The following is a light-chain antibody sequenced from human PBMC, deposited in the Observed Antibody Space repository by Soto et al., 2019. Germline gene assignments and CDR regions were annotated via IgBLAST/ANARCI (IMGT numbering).Light chain of an antibody. CDR2: QVT. CDR1: SSDIGGYYY. Sequence: QSVLTQPASVSGSPGQSITISCTGTSSDIGGYYYVSWYQHHPGKAPKLLIYQVTNRPSRVSNRFSGSKSGNTASLTISGLQADDEADYYCTSYSSSDIFYVFGTGTRSPP. J-gene: IGLJ1*01. V-gene: IGLV2-14*01. CDR3: TSYSSSDIFYV.